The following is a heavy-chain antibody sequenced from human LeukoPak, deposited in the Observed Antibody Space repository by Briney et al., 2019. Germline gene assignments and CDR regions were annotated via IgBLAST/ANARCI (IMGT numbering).Heavy chain of an antibody. CDR1: GFTLRSHW. CDR2: INEDGSEK. Sequence: QPGGSLRLSCATSGFTLRSHWMSGVRQAPGKGLEWVANINEDGSEKYYVNSARGRFTISRDNAESSLTLQMNSLRVEDTAVYYCARVQSGWKFGVDVWGQGTTVTVSS. V-gene: IGHV3-7*01. J-gene: IGHJ6*02. D-gene: IGHD6-19*01. CDR3: ARVQSGWKFGVDV.